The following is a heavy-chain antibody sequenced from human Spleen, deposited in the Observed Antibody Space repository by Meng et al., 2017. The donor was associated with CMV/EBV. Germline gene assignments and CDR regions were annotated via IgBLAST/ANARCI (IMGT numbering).Heavy chain of an antibody. D-gene: IGHD1-26*01. Sequence: GVSLKISCAASGFTFSNYAMSWVRRPPGKGLEWVSAISGSGGSTYYADSVKGRFTISRDNSKNTLYLQMNSLRAEDTAVYYCAKAFRSYTTNTYYYYGMDVWGQGTTVTVSS. V-gene: IGHV3-23*01. CDR1: GFTFSNYA. CDR3: AKAFRSYTTNTYYYYGMDV. CDR2: ISGSGGST. J-gene: IGHJ6*02.